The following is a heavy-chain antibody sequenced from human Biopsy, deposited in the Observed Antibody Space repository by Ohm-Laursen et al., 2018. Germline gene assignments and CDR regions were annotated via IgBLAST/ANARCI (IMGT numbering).Heavy chain of an antibody. CDR1: GGSISNNNYY. V-gene: IGHV4-39*01. J-gene: IGHJ4*02. D-gene: IGHD3-22*01. CDR2: IFYRGST. Sequence: SQTLSLTCTVSGGSISNNNYYWGWIRQPPGKGLEWIGSIFYRGSTHYKPSLKSRVNISVDTSKNQFSLKQNSVTAADTAVYYCARDYDTSGYYYVSWGQGTLVTVSS. CDR3: ARDYDTSGYYYVS.